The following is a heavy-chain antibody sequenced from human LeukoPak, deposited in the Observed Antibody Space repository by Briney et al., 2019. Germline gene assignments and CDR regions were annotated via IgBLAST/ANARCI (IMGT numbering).Heavy chain of an antibody. CDR3: ARSNSGSYYYYYGMDV. J-gene: IGHJ6*02. CDR1: GFTFSSYA. V-gene: IGHV3-30-3*01. D-gene: IGHD1-26*01. Sequence: GRSLRLSCAASGFTFSSYAMHWVRQAPGKGLEWVAVISYDGSNKYYADSVKGRFTISRDNSKNTLYLQMNSLRAEDTAVYYCARSNSGSYYYYYGMDVWGQGTTVTVPS. CDR2: ISYDGSNK.